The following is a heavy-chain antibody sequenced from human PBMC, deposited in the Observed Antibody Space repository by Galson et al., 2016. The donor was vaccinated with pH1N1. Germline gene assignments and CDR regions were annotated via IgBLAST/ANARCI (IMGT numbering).Heavy chain of an antibody. CDR1: GYTFTTLG. CDR2: ISGHNGKT. V-gene: IGHV1-18*01. Sequence: SVKVSCKATGYTFTTLGISWVRQAPGQGLEWMGWISGHNGKTKYEQKFQGRVTLTTDTSTSTAYMELSSLTSEDTAVYFCATRGYRILEAFDHWGQGTLVIVSS. D-gene: IGHD2-15*01. J-gene: IGHJ4*02. CDR3: ATRGYRILEAFDH.